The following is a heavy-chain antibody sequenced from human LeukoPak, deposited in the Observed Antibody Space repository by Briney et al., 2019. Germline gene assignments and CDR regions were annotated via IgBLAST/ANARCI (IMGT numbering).Heavy chain of an antibody. CDR3: ARIGSGYYYTSPDGMDV. Sequence: PGRSLRLSCAASGFTVSSNYMNWVHQAPGKGLEWISVIYTGDSTYYADSVKGRFTISRDNSKNTLCLQMNSLRAEDTAVYYCARIGSGYYYTSPDGMDVWGQGTTVTVSS. V-gene: IGHV3-53*01. CDR1: GFTVSSNY. D-gene: IGHD3-22*01. J-gene: IGHJ6*02. CDR2: IYTGDST.